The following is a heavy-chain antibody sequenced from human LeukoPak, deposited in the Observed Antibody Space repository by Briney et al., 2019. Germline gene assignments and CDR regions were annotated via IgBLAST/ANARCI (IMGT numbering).Heavy chain of an antibody. V-gene: IGHV3-30*02. CDR3: AKDREVGNYYYYYYMDV. CDR2: IRYDGSNK. D-gene: IGHD7-27*01. J-gene: IGHJ6*03. CDR1: GFTSSSYG. Sequence: PGGSLRLSCAASGFTSSSYGMHWVRQAPGKGLEWVAFIRYDGSNKYYADSVKGRFTISRDNSKNTLYLQMNSLRAEDTAVYYCAKDREVGNYYYYYYMDVWGKGTTVTVSS.